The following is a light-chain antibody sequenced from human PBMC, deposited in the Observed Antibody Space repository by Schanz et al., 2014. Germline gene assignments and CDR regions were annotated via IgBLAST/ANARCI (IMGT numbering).Light chain of an antibody. CDR2: DAS. Sequence: EIVLTQSPATLSLSPGERATLSCRASQSVSSSLAWYQQKSGQAPRLLIYDASNRATGIPARFSGSGSGTDFTLTISRLEPEDFAVYYCQHYSLSPLFGQGTKVDI. CDR3: QHYSLSPL. J-gene: IGKJ1*01. CDR1: QSVSSS. V-gene: IGKV3-11*01.